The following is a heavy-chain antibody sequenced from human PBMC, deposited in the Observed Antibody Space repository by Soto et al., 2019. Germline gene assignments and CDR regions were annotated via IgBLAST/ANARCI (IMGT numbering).Heavy chain of an antibody. CDR3: ARDIWRYFDWLLPIHHHDAFDI. D-gene: IGHD3-9*01. V-gene: IGHV3-7*01. CDR1: GFTFSSYW. J-gene: IGHJ3*02. CDR2: IKQDGSEK. Sequence: GGSLRLSCAASGFTFSSYWMSWVRQAPGKGLEWVANIKQDGSEKYYVDSVKGRFTISRDNAKNSLYLQMNSLRAEDTAVYYCARDIWRYFDWLLPIHHHDAFDIWGQGTMVTVSS.